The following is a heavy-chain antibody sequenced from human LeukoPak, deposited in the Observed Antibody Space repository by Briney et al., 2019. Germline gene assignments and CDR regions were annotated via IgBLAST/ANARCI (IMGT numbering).Heavy chain of an antibody. V-gene: IGHV3-23*01. CDR2: ISANGGET. Sequence: GGSLRLSCAASGFTFSISAMNWVRQAPGKGLEWVSSISANGGETHYADSVKGRFTISRDNSKNTLYLQINNPRVEDTAVYYCAKRYYDFPLDYWGQGTLVTVSS. CDR3: AKRYYDFPLDY. D-gene: IGHD3-3*01. J-gene: IGHJ4*02. CDR1: GFTFSISA.